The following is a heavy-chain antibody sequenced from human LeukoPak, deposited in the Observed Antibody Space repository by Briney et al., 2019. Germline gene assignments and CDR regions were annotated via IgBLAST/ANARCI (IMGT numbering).Heavy chain of an antibody. J-gene: IGHJ5*02. CDR3: ARDSCGGDCYSSPSDL. V-gene: IGHV3-7*01. CDR2: IKQDGSEK. Sequence: GGSLRLSCAASEFTFSSYWMSWVRQAPGKGLEWVANIKQDGSEKYYVDSVKGRFTISRDNAKNSLYLQMNSLRAEDTAVYYCARDSCGGDCYSSPSDLWGQGTLVTVSS. D-gene: IGHD2-21*02. CDR1: EFTFSSYW.